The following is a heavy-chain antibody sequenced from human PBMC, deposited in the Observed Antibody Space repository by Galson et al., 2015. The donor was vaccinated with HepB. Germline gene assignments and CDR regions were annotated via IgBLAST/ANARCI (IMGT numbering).Heavy chain of an antibody. CDR3: ARGGAVVTAHDAFDI. J-gene: IGHJ3*02. D-gene: IGHD2-21*02. CDR1: GGSFSGYY. V-gene: IGHV4-34*01. Sequence: ETLSLTCAVYGGSFSGYYWSWIRQPPGKGLEWIGEINHSGSTNYNPSLKSRVTISVDTSKNQFPLKLSSVTAADTAVYYCARGGAVVTAHDAFDIWGQGTMVTVSS. CDR2: INHSGST.